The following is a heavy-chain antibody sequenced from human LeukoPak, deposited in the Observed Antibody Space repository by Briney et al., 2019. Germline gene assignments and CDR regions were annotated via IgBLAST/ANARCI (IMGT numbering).Heavy chain of an antibody. Sequence: PGGSLRLPCAASGFTFSDYYMSWIRQAPGKGLEWVSYISSSGSTIYYADSVKGRFTISRDNAKNSLYLQMNSLRAEDTAVYYCARDPDSSTGYYNNFRQWGQGTLVTVSS. D-gene: IGHD3-9*01. CDR2: ISSSGSTI. V-gene: IGHV3-11*01. CDR3: ARDPDSSTGYYNNFRQ. J-gene: IGHJ4*02. CDR1: GFTFSDYY.